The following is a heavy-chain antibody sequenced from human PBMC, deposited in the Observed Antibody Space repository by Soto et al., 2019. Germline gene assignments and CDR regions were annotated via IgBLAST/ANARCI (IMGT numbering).Heavy chain of an antibody. CDR2: IYYSGST. D-gene: IGHD6-19*01. Sequence: TLSLTCTVSGGSISSGGYYWSWIRQHPGKGQEWIGYIYYSGSTYYNPSLKSRVTISVDTSKNQFSLKLSSVTAADTAVYYCASGISVAGTKGPYFQHWGQGTLVTVSS. V-gene: IGHV4-31*03. CDR3: ASGISVAGTKGPYFQH. J-gene: IGHJ1*01. CDR1: GGSISSGGYY.